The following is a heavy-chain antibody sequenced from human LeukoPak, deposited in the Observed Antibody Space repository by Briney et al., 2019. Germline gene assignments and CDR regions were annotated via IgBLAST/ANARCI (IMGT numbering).Heavy chain of an antibody. J-gene: IGHJ4*02. CDR2: TYYRPKFNT. V-gene: IGHV6-1*01. D-gene: IGHD3-10*01. Sequence: SQPLSLTCAISGDSLSNNNVASNWIRQSPSRGLEWLGRTYYRPKFNTDYAVSVKSRIAINSDTSKKQFSLQLNSVTPEDTGVYYCARGSHSSFDYWGQGTLVTVSS. CDR3: ARGSHSSFDY. CDR1: GDSLSNNNVA.